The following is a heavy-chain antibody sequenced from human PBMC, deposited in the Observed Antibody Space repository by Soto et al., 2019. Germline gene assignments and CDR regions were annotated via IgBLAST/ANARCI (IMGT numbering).Heavy chain of an antibody. CDR1: GFTFSSYV. CDR2: ISVSGGRA. J-gene: IGHJ4*02. D-gene: IGHD2-15*01. CDR3: VKDKASHCSGGSCYSLDY. V-gene: IGHV3-23*01. Sequence: EVQLLESGGGLVQPGGSLRLSCAASGFTFSSYVMSWVRQAPGKGLEWVSTISVSGGRAHYAETVRGRFTFSRDNSKNTLYLQMNSLRAEDTAVYHCVKDKASHCSGGSCYSLDYWGQGTLVTVSS.